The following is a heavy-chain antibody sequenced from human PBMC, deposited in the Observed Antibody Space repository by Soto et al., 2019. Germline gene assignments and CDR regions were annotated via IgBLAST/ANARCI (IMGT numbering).Heavy chain of an antibody. V-gene: IGHV3-30-3*01. Sequence: GGSLRLSCAASGFTFSSYAMHWVRQAPGKGLEWVAVISYDGSNKYYADSVKGRFTISRDNSKNTLYLQMNSLRAEDTAVYYCARDLRRFGEFADYFDYWGQGTLVTVSS. D-gene: IGHD3-10*01. J-gene: IGHJ4*02. CDR2: ISYDGSNK. CDR1: GFTFSSYA. CDR3: ARDLRRFGEFADYFDY.